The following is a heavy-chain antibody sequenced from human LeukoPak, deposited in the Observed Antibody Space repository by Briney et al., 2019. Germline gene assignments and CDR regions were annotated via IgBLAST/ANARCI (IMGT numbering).Heavy chain of an antibody. D-gene: IGHD6-6*01. CDR1: GFTFDDYA. J-gene: IGHJ1*01. Sequence: GGSLRLSCAASGFTFDDYAMHWVRQAPGKGLEWVSLISGDGGSTYYADSVKGRFTISRDNSKNSLYLQMNSLRTEDTALCYCAKAPIRGSLFQHWGQGTLVTVSS. V-gene: IGHV3-43*02. CDR3: AKAPIRGSLFQH. CDR2: ISGDGGST.